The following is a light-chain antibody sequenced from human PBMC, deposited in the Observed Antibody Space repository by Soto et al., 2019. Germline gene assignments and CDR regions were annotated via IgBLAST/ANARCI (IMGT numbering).Light chain of an antibody. CDR3: QHDKSYSEA. Sequence: DIQMTQSPSTLSGSVGDRVTITCRASQTISSWLAWYQQKPGKAPKLLIYKASTLKSGVPSRCSGSGSGTEFTLTISSLQPADFATYYCQHDKSYSEAFGQGTKVELK. V-gene: IGKV1-5*03. CDR2: KAS. J-gene: IGKJ1*01. CDR1: QTISSW.